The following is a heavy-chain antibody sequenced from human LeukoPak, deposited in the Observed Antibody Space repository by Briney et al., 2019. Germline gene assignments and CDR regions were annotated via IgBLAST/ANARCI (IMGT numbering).Heavy chain of an antibody. CDR1: GFTFSNAW. CDR3: TTEYDFWSGFPH. V-gene: IGHV3-15*01. D-gene: IGHD3-3*01. CDR2: IKSKTDGGTT. J-gene: IGHJ4*02. Sequence: GGSLRLSCAASGFTFSNAWMSLLRQAPGKGLEWVGRIKSKTDGGTTDYAAPVKGRFTISRDDSKNTLYLQMNSLKTEDTAVYYCTTEYDFWSGFPHWGQGTLVTVSS.